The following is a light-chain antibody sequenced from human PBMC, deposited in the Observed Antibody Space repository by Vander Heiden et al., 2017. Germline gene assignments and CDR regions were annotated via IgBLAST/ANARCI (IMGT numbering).Light chain of an antibody. CDR2: DNN. J-gene: IGLJ3*02. CDR1: SSNIGAGYD. CDR3: QSYDSSLSGWV. Sequence: QSVLTQPPSVSGAPGRRVTISCTGSSSNIGAGYDVHWYQQLPGTDPKLLIYDNNNRPSGVPDRFSGSKSGTSASLAITGLQAEDEADYYCQSYDSSLSGWVFGGGTKLTVL. V-gene: IGLV1-40*01.